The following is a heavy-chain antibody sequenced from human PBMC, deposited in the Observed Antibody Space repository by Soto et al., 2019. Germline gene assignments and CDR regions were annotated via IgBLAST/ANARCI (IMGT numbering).Heavy chain of an antibody. D-gene: IGHD2-15*01. V-gene: IGHV3-23*01. J-gene: IGHJ4*02. Sequence: GGSLRLSCAASGFTFSSYAMSWVRQAPGKGLEWVSAISGSGGSTYYADSVKGRFTISRDNSKNTLYLQMNSLRAEDTAVYYCAKPERGYCSGGSCLFSFDYWGQGTLVTVSS. CDR1: GFTFSSYA. CDR3: AKPERGYCSGGSCLFSFDY. CDR2: ISGSGGST.